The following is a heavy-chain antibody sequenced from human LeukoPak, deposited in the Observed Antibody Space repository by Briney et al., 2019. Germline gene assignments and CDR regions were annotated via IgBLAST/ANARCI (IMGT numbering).Heavy chain of an antibody. J-gene: IGHJ3*02. CDR2: ISSSGSTI. V-gene: IGHV3-48*03. CDR1: GFTLSSYG. Sequence: PGGSLRLSCAASGFTLSSYGMNWVRQAPGKGLEWVSYISSSGSTIYYADSVKGRFTISRDNAKNSLYLQMNSLRAEDTAVYYCARLDYGDYRGAFDIWGQGTMVTVSS. CDR3: ARLDYGDYRGAFDI. D-gene: IGHD4-17*01.